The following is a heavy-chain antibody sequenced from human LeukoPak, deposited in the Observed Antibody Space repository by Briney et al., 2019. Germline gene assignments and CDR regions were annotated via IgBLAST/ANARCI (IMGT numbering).Heavy chain of an antibody. CDR2: IIPIFGTA. V-gene: IGHV1-69*06. D-gene: IGHD1-26*01. CDR3: ATDIIVGATTLGDAFDI. J-gene: IGHJ3*02. Sequence: SVKVSCKASGGTFSSYAISWVRQAPGQGLEWMGGIIPIFGTANYAQKFQGRVTITADKSTSTAYMELRSLRSDDTAVYYCATDIIVGATTLGDAFDIWGQGTMVTVSS. CDR1: GGTFSSYA.